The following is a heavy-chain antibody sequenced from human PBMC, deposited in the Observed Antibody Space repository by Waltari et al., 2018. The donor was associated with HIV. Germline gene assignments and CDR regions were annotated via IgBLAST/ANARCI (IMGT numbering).Heavy chain of an antibody. Sequence: EVQLVESGGGLVKPGGSLRLSCTASGMTFSTDPMNWVRQAPGKGLEWVSCCSSGTSYIYYADAVTGRFTVSGDNAKNSLFLQMNSLRADDTAVYYCARQQLGSGALDLWGQGTLVTVSS. D-gene: IGHD3-10*02. CDR1: GMTFSTDP. V-gene: IGHV3-21*02. CDR2: CSSGTSYI. J-gene: IGHJ4*02. CDR3: ARQQLGSGALDL.